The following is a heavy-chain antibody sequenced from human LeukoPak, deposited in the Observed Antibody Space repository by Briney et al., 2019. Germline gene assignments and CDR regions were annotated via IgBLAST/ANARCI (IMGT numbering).Heavy chain of an antibody. V-gene: IGHV3-23*01. CDR3: AKESPYRAPTRTYYFDY. CDR1: GFTFDDYA. Sequence: GGSLRLSCAASGFTFDDYAMHWVRQAPGKGLEWVAAISGSDGRLFYADSVKGRFTISRDNSRNTVFLQMNSLTAEDTALYYCAKESPYRAPTRTYYFDYWGQGTLVTVSS. J-gene: IGHJ4*02. D-gene: IGHD1-14*01. CDR2: ISGSDGRL.